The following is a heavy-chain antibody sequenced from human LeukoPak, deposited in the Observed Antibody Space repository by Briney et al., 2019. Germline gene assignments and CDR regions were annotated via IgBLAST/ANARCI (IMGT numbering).Heavy chain of an antibody. CDR2: INPNSGGT. V-gene: IGHV1-2*02. CDR3: ARVGITMVRGVIIGWFDP. J-gene: IGHJ5*02. D-gene: IGHD3-10*01. CDR1: GYTFTGYY. Sequence: ASVKVSCKASGYTFTGYYMHWVRQAPGQGLEWMGWINPNSGGTNYAQKFQGRVTMTRDTSISTVYMELSRLRSDDTAVYYCARVGITMVRGVIIGWFDPWGQGTLVTVSS.